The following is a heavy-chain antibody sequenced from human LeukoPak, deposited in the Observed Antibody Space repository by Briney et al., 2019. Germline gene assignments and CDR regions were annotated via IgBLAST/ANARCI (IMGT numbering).Heavy chain of an antibody. V-gene: IGHV3-11*05. CDR3: AREDGYSSSWYSDY. Sequence: GGSLRLSCAASGFTFSDYYMSWIRQAPGKGLEWVSDISSTSIYTNYADSVKGRSTISRANAKNSLYLQMNSLRAEDTAVYYCAREDGYSSSWYSDYWGQGTLVTVSS. CDR2: ISSTSIYT. CDR1: GFTFSDYY. D-gene: IGHD6-13*01. J-gene: IGHJ4*02.